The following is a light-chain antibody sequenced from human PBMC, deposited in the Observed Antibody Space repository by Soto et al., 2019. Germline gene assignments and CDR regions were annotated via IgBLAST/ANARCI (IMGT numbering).Light chain of an antibody. CDR1: QSVSSN. V-gene: IGKV3-15*01. Sequence: EIVMTQSPATLSVSPGERATLSCRASQSVSSNLAWYQQKPGQAPRLLIYGASTRATGIPARFSGSGSGTEFTLTISNLQSEDCAVYYCQHYNNWPRTFGQGTKVEIK. CDR2: GAS. CDR3: QHYNNWPRT. J-gene: IGKJ1*01.